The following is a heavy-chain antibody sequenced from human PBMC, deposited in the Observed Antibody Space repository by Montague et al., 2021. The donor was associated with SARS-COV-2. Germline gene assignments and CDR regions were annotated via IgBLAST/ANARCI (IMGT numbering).Heavy chain of an antibody. CDR1: GFTFSSYA. CDR3: ARDRGEYSGSPHYYFDY. CDR2: ISYDGTNK. D-gene: IGHD1-26*01. Sequence: SLRLSCAVSGFTFSSYAFHWVRQAPGKGLDWVAVISYDGTNKYYADSVKGRFTISRDNSKNTLYLQMNSLRPDDSAMHYCARDRGEYSGSPHYYFDYWGQGTLVTVSS. J-gene: IGHJ4*02. V-gene: IGHV3-30-3*01.